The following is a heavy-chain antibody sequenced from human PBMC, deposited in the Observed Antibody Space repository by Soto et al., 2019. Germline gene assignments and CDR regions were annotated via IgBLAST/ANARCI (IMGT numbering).Heavy chain of an antibody. CDR2: ISGDGSTT. Sequence: EVQLVESGGVLVQPGGSLRISCLVSDSRHSFSDHWMHWVRQAPGKGLVWVSHISGDGSTTTYADSVEGRFTISRDNAKNTLFLQMDSLRVDDTAVYFCATDEYHKLSYWGQGTLVTVSS. J-gene: IGHJ4*02. CDR3: ATDEYHKLSY. CDR1: DSRHSFSDHW. V-gene: IGHV3-74*01. D-gene: IGHD3-10*01.